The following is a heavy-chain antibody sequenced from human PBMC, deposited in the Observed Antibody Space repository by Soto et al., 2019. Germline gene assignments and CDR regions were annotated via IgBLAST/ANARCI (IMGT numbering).Heavy chain of an antibody. CDR2: IKHDGSEK. CDR1: GFTFRSYW. J-gene: IGHJ4*02. Sequence: EVQLVESGGGLVQPGGSLRLSCATSGFTFRSYWMSWVRQAPGKGLEWVANIKHDGSEKLYVDSVKGRFTISRDNAENSLSLQMNSLRAEDTAVYYCARGRGDYWGQRTLVTVSS. CDR3: ARGRGDY. V-gene: IGHV3-7*01.